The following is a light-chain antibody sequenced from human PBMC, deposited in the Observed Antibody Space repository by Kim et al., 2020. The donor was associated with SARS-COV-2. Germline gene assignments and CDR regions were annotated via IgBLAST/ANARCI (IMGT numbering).Light chain of an antibody. V-gene: IGLV3-25*03. CDR1: ALPKQY. J-gene: IGLJ2*01. CDR2: KDT. CDR3: QSADTSGTYHVI. Sequence: PGQMARITCSGDALPKQYAYWYQQKPGQAPVLVIYKDTERPSGIPERFSGSSSGTTVTLTISGLQAEDEADYYCQSADTSGTYHVIFGGGTKLTVL.